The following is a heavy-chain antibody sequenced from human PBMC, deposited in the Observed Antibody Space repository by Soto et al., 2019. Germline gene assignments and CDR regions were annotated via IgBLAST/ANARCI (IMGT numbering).Heavy chain of an antibody. CDR2: ISWNSGSI. J-gene: IGHJ6*03. Sequence: GGSLRLPCAASGCTFDDYAIHWVRQAPGKGLEWVSGISWNSGSIGYADSVKGRFTISRDNAKNSLYLQMNSLRAEDTALYYCAKASDYYYYMDVWGKGTTVTVSS. CDR1: GCTFDDYA. CDR3: AKASDYYYYMDV. V-gene: IGHV3-9*01.